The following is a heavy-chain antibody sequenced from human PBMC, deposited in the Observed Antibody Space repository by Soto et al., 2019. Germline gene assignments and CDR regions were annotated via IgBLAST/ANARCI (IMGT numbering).Heavy chain of an antibody. V-gene: IGHV3-66*04. J-gene: IGHJ4*02. Sequence: EVQLVESGGGLVQPGGSLRLSCAASGFTVSSNYMSWVRQAPGKGLEWVSVIYSGGSAYYADSVKGRFTISRDNSKTTLYLQMNSLRAEDTAVYYCARHGYSYGGDYFNYWGQGTLVTVSS. CDR3: ARHGYSYGGDYFNY. CDR2: IYSGGSA. CDR1: GFTVSSNY. D-gene: IGHD5-18*01.